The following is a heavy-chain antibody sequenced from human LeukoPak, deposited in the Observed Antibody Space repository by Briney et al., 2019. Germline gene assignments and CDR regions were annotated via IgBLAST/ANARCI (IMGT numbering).Heavy chain of an antibody. D-gene: IGHD2-2*01. Sequence: ASVKVSCKASGDTFTSYGISWVRQAPGEGLEWMGRINPDSGDTKYAQKFQGRVTMTRDTSISTAYMELSKLRSDHTAVYYCARDYCSSTSCLFDSWGQGTLVSVSS. CDR2: INPDSGDT. CDR3: ARDYCSSTSCLFDS. V-gene: IGHV1-2*06. J-gene: IGHJ4*02. CDR1: GDTFTSYG.